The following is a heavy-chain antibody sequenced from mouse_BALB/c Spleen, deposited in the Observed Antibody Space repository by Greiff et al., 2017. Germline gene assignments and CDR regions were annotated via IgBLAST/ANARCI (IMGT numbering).Heavy chain of an antibody. CDR3: ARCGPAWFAY. Sequence: EVKLMESGGGLVQPGGSRKLSCAASGFTFSSFGMHWVRQAPEKGLEWVAYISSGSSTIYYADTVKGRFTISRDNPKNTLFLQMTSLRSEDTAMYYCARCGPAWFAYWGQGTLVTVSA. CDR2: ISSGSSTI. V-gene: IGHV5-17*02. J-gene: IGHJ3*01. CDR1: GFTFSSFG.